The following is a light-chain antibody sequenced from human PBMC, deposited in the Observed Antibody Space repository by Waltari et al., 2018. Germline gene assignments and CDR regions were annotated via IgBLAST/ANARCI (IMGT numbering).Light chain of an antibody. CDR3: AAWDDNLNGL. V-gene: IGLV1-44*01. CDR2: AND. J-gene: IGLJ3*02. Sequence: QSVLTQAPSESGTPGQRVTISCFGSSSNIGTNAENWYQQVPGTATKLLIYANDQRPSGVPDRFSCSKSGTSASLVISGLQAEDEADYYCAAWDDNLNGLFGGGTKLTVL. CDR1: SSNIGTNA.